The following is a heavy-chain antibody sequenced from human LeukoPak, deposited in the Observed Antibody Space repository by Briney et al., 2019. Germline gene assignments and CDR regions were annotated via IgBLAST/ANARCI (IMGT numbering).Heavy chain of an antibody. CDR3: ARGGMSYYDFWSGHSEFQH. D-gene: IGHD3-3*01. J-gene: IGHJ1*01. CDR1: GFTFSTYS. Sequence: GGSLRLSCAASGFTFSTYSMNWVRQAPGKGLEWVSSISSSSSYIYYADSVKGRFTISRDNAKNSLYLQMNSLRVEDTVVYYCARGGMSYYDFWSGHSEFQHWGQGTLVTVSS. V-gene: IGHV3-21*01. CDR2: ISSSSSYI.